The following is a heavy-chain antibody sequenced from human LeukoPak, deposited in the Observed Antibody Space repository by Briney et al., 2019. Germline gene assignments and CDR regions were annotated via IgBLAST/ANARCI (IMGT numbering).Heavy chain of an antibody. CDR3: ARERLAVAGTSPLDY. J-gene: IGHJ4*02. CDR2: IIPIFGTA. CDR1: GGTFSSYA. D-gene: IGHD6-19*01. Sequence: GASVKVSCKASGGTFSSYAISWVRQAPGQGLEWMGGIIPIFGTANYAQKFQGRVTITVDESTSTAYMELSSLRSEDTAVYYCARERLAVAGTSPLDYWGQGTLVTVSS. V-gene: IGHV1-69*13.